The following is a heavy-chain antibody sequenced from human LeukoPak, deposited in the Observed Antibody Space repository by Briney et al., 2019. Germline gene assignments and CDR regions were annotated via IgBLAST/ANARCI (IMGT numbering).Heavy chain of an antibody. D-gene: IGHD5-18*01. CDR1: GGSIRSFY. CDR3: ARGLGQLWPHYYYGMDV. V-gene: IGHV4-59*01. Sequence: SETLSLTCSVSGGSIRSFYWSWIRQSPGKGLEWIGNFFSLGGTKSNAALRSRVTILGDTSKNQFSLKLSSVTAADTAVYYCARGLGQLWPHYYYGMDVWGQGTTVTVSS. J-gene: IGHJ6*02. CDR2: FFSLGGT.